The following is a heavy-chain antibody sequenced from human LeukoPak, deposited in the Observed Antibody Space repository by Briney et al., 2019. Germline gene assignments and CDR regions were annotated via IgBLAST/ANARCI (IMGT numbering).Heavy chain of an antibody. J-gene: IGHJ4*02. CDR3: ARLVDTAMAPSFDY. D-gene: IGHD5-18*01. CDR1: GGSISSYY. V-gene: IGHV4-59*12. Sequence: SETLSLTCTGAGGSISSYYWSWIRQPPGKGLEWIGYIYYSGSTNYNPSLKSRVTISVDPSKNQFSLKLSSVTAADTAVYYCARLVDTAMAPSFDYWGQGTLVTVSS. CDR2: IYYSGST.